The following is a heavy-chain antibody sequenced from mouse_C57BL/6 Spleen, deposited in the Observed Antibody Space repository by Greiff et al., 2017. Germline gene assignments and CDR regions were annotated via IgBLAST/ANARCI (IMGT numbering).Heavy chain of an antibody. CDR2: INPSSGYT. D-gene: IGHD1-1*01. CDR3: ARGIPYYYGSSWDYFDY. Sequence: VQLQESGAELARPGASVKLSCKASGYTFTSYTMHWVKQRPGQGLEWIGYINPSSGYTKYNQKFKDKATLTANKSSSTACMQLSSLTSEYSAVYYCARGIPYYYGSSWDYFDYWGQGTTLTVSS. J-gene: IGHJ2*01. CDR1: GYTFTSYT. V-gene: IGHV1-4*01.